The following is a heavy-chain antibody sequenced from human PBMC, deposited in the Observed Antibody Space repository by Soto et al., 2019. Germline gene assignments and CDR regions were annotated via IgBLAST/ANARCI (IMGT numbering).Heavy chain of an antibody. CDR1: GFTFSSYG. CDR2: IWYDGSNK. CDR3: ARVYYESRGYYAYYYYGMDV. V-gene: IGHV3-33*01. Sequence: GGSLRLSCAASGFTFSSYGMHWVRQAPGKGLEWVAVIWYDGSNKYYADSVKGRFTISRDNSKNTLYLQMNSLRAEDTAVYYCARVYYESRGYYAYYYYGMDVWGQGTTVTVSS. D-gene: IGHD3-22*01. J-gene: IGHJ6*02.